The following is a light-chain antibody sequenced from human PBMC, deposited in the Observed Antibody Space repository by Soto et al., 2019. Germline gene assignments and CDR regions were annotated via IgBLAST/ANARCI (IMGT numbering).Light chain of an antibody. Sequence: DIQMTQSPSSLSASVGDRVTITCRASQTILRYLHWYQQQSGRAPTLLISAASSLQSGVPSRFNGSRSGTDFTFTINTLQPEDSATYYCQQTYTTPWTFGQGTKVE. J-gene: IGKJ1*01. CDR1: QTILRY. V-gene: IGKV1-39*01. CDR3: QQTYTTPWT. CDR2: AAS.